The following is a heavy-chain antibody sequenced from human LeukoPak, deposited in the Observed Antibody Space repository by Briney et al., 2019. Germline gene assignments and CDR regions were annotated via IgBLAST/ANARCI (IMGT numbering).Heavy chain of an antibody. Sequence: GGSLRLSCAASGFTFSSHSMNWVRQAPGKGLEWVSSISSSSSYIYYADSVKGRFTISRDNAKNSLYLQMNSLRAEDAAVYYCARGGLGYCSSTSCHKAIYFDYWGQGTLVTVSS. J-gene: IGHJ4*02. V-gene: IGHV3-21*01. D-gene: IGHD2-2*02. CDR2: ISSSSSYI. CDR3: ARGGLGYCSSTSCHKAIYFDY. CDR1: GFTFSSHS.